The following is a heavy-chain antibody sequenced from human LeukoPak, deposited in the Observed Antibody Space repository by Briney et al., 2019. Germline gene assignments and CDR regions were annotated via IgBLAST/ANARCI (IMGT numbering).Heavy chain of an antibody. J-gene: IGHJ4*02. CDR2: ISYDGSNK. Sequence: GGSLRLSCAASGFTFSSYAMHWVRQAPGKGLEWVAVISYDGSNKYYADSVKGRFTISRDNAKNSLYLQMNSLRAEDTAVYYCARETPEWELRRYYFDYWGQGTLVTVSS. D-gene: IGHD1-26*01. CDR1: GFTFSSYA. V-gene: IGHV3-30*04. CDR3: ARETPEWELRRYYFDY.